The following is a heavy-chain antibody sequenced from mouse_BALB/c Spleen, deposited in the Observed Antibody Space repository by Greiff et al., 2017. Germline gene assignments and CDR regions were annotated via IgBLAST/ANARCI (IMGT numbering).Heavy chain of an antibody. CDR3: ARRDTTFDY. Sequence: DVKLVESGGGLVKPGGSLKLSCAASGFTFSSYAMSWVRQTPEKRLEWVATISSGGSYTYYPDSVKGRFTISRDNAKNTLYLQMSSLRSEDTAMYYCARRDTTFDYWGQGTTLTVSS. J-gene: IGHJ2*01. V-gene: IGHV5-9-3*01. D-gene: IGHD1-1*01. CDR1: GFTFSSYA. CDR2: ISSGGSYT.